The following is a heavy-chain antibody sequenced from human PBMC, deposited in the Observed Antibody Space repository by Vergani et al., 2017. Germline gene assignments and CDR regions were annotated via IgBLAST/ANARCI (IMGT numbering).Heavy chain of an antibody. Sequence: QVQLVESGGGLVKPGGSLRLSCAASGFTFNDYYMSWIRQAPGKGLEWVSYISSSGSTIYYADSVKGRFTISRDNAKNSLYLQMNSLRAEDTAVYYCARAEVIYDILTGYYIGPPGYWGQGTLVTVSS. J-gene: IGHJ4*02. CDR2: ISSSGSTI. D-gene: IGHD3-9*01. CDR1: GFTFNDYY. CDR3: ARAEVIYDILTGYYIGPPGY. V-gene: IGHV3-11*04.